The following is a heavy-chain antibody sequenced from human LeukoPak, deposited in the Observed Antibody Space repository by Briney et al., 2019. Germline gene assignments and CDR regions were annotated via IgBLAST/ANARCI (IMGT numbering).Heavy chain of an antibody. Sequence: GGPLRLPCAPSGFPFRTYPMSWARQPPGRGRGWVSAISGSGGSTYYADSVKGRFTISRDNSKNTLYLQMNSLRAEDTAVYYRANFGSGSYYYFDYWGQGTLVTVSS. D-gene: IGHD3-10*01. CDR1: GFPFRTYP. CDR2: ISGSGGST. V-gene: IGHV3-23*01. J-gene: IGHJ4*02. CDR3: ANFGSGSYYYFDY.